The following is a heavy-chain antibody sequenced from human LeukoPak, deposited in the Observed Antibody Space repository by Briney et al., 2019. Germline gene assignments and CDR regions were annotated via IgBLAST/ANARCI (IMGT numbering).Heavy chain of an antibody. CDR2: IKAGGRVK. V-gene: IGHV3-7*01. Sequence: GGSLRLSCAASDLTFSTFWMSWVRQAPRKGWEWVANIKAGGRVKHYVDSMEGLFSISRQNARRSVYLQMNSLSAEDTAVYYCVRDSDYQRNSGGRYAHYDVLDIWGHGTMVTVSS. CDR3: VRDSDYQRNSGGRYAHYDVLDI. D-gene: IGHD2-21*01. CDR1: DLTFSTFW. J-gene: IGHJ3*02.